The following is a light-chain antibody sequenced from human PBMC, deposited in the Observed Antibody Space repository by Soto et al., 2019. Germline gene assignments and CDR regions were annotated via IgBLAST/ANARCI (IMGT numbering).Light chain of an antibody. Sequence: QLVLTQPPSVSGAPGQRVIISCTGRSSNIGAGYDVHWYQQLPGTAPKLLIYGNSNRPSGVPDRFSASKSGTSASLAITGLQAEDEADYYCQSYDSSLSAVFGGGTKLTVL. CDR1: SSNIGAGYD. J-gene: IGLJ3*02. CDR3: QSYDSSLSAV. CDR2: GNS. V-gene: IGLV1-40*01.